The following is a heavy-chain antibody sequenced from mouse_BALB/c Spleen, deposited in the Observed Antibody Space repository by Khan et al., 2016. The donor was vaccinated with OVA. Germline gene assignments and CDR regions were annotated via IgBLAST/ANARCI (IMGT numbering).Heavy chain of an antibody. V-gene: IGHV1-4*01. CDR1: GYTFTSST. CDR3: ARTHER. Sequence: VQLQESGAELARPGASVKMSCKASGYTFTSSTMHWVKQRPGQGLEWIGYINPTSGYTKYNQKFKDKATLTADKSSSTAYMQLSSLTSEDSAVYYCARTHERWGQGTTLTVSS. CDR2: INPTSGYT. J-gene: IGHJ2*01.